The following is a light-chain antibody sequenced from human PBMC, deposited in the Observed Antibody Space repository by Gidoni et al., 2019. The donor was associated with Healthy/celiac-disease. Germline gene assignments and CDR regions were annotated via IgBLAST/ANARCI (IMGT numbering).Light chain of an antibody. Sequence: DSQMTQTPSSLSASVGDRVTITCRASQGISNYLAWYQQKTGKVPKLLIYAASTLQSGVQSRFSGSGSGTDFTLTISSLQPEDVATYYCQKYNSAPRTFGQGTKVEIK. CDR2: AAS. CDR1: QGISNY. V-gene: IGKV1-27*01. CDR3: QKYNSAPRT. J-gene: IGKJ1*01.